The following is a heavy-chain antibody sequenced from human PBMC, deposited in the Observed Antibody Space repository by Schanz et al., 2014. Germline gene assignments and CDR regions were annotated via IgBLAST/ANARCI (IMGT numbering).Heavy chain of an antibody. V-gene: IGHV1-3*01. CDR1: GYSFISHA. D-gene: IGHD6-6*01. CDR3: ARDQSTYTNSSDVRYFDY. Sequence: QVQLVQSGAEVKKPGASVKVSCKASGYSFISHAIHWVRQAPGQRLEWMGWINAANGNTRYSQKFQGRVTITRDTSASTAYMELSSLRSEDTAVYYCARDQSTYTNSSDVRYFDYWGQGSLVTVSS. CDR2: INAANGNT. J-gene: IGHJ4*02.